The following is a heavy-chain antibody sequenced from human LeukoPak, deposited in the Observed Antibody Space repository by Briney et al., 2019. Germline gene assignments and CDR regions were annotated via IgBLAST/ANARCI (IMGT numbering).Heavy chain of an antibody. CDR3: AREGGSSSWGPLYPPQPYYYYYGMDV. J-gene: IGHJ6*02. CDR1: GYTLTELS. CDR2: FDPEDGET. V-gene: IGHV1-24*01. Sequence: GASVKVSCKVSGYTLTELSMHWVRQAPGKGLEWMGGFDPEDGETIYAQKFQGRVTMTEDTSTDTAYMELSSLRSEDTAVYYCAREGGSSSWGPLYPPQPYYYYYGMDVWGQGTTVTVSS. D-gene: IGHD6-13*01.